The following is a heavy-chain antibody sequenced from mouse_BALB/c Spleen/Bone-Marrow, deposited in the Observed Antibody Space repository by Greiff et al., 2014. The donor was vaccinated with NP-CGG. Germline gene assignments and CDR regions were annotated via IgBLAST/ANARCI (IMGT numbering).Heavy chain of an antibody. Sequence: EVHLVESGGDLVKPGGSLKLSCAASGFSFSGYGMSWVRQTPDKRLEWVATIGVSGTYTYYPYSVKGRFTISRDNAKNTLYLRMSSLKSEDTAMYYCARPFTTVVATVFAYWGQGTLVTVSA. CDR1: GFSFSGYG. CDR3: ARPFTTVVATVFAY. J-gene: IGHJ3*01. CDR2: IGVSGTYT. V-gene: IGHV5-6*01. D-gene: IGHD1-1*01.